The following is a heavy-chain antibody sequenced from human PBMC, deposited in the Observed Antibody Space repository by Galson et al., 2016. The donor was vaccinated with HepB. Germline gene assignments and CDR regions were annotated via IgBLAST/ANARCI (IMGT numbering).Heavy chain of an antibody. CDR3: ARRPPVTGRSGHYFDS. J-gene: IGHJ4*02. CDR2: MNPDTGNT. V-gene: IGHV1-8*01. CDR1: GYTFISYD. Sequence: SVKVSCKASGYTFISYDVNWVRQATGQGLEWMGWMNPDTGNTGYAQKFQGRVTMTRNTSINTAYTELSSLTSEDTAVYYCARRPPVTGRSGHYFDSWGQGTLVTVSS. D-gene: IGHD4-11*01.